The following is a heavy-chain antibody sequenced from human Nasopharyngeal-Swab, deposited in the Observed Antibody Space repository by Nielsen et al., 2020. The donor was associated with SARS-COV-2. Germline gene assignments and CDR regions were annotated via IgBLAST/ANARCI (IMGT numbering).Heavy chain of an antibody. CDR2: IYYSGST. CDR3: AREALKELLWFGESSSYYGMDV. D-gene: IGHD3-10*01. Sequence: WIRQPPGKGLERIGYIYYSGSTYYNPSLKSRVTISVDTSKNQFSLKLSSVTAADTAVYYCAREALKELLWFGESSSYYGMDVWGQGTTVTVSS. J-gene: IGHJ6*02. V-gene: IGHV4-31*02.